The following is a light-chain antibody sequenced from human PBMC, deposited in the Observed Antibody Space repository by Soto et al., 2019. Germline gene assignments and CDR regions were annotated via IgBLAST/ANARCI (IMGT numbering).Light chain of an antibody. V-gene: IGKV3-20*01. Sequence: ETVLTQSPGTLSLSPGERATLSCRASQSVSSNYLAWYQHKPGQAPRLLIYGASNRATGIPDRFSGSGSGTDFTLTISRLEPEDFAVYYCQQYVTSPPSWTFGQGTKVVVK. J-gene: IGKJ1*01. CDR2: GAS. CDR3: QQYVTSPPSWT. CDR1: QSVSSNY.